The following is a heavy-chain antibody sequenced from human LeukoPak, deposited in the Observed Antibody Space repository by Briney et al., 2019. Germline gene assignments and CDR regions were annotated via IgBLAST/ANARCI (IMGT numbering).Heavy chain of an antibody. D-gene: IGHD6-13*01. CDR3: ARDRIEQQRTLGRSTSYYNYYYMDV. CDR2: ISSSSSTI. J-gene: IGHJ6*03. V-gene: IGHV3-11*04. CDR1: GFTFGDYY. Sequence: GGSLRLSCAASGFTFGDYYMSWIRQAPGKGLERVSYISSSSSTIYYADSVKGRFTISRDNAKNSLYLQMNSLRAEDTAVYYCARDRIEQQRTLGRSTSYYNYYYMDVWGKGTTVTVSS.